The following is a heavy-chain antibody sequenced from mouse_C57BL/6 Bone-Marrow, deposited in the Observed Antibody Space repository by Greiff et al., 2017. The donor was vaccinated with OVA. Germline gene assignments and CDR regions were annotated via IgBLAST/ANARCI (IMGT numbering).Heavy chain of an antibody. Sequence: VQLQQPGAELVKPGASVKMSCKASGYTFTSYWITWVKQRPGQGLEWIGDIYPGSGSTNYNEKFKSKATLTVDTSSSTAYMQLSSLTSEDSAVYYCARRRNYEGDSSWWYFDVWGTGTTVTVSS. D-gene: IGHD2-4*01. CDR1: GYTFTSYW. V-gene: IGHV1-55*01. CDR2: IYPGSGST. J-gene: IGHJ1*03. CDR3: ARRRNYEGDSSWWYFDV.